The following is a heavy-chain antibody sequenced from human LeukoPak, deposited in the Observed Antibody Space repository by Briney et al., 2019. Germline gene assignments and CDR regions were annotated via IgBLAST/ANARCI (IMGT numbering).Heavy chain of an antibody. Sequence: KPGGSLRLSCAASGFTFSSYSMNWVRQAPGKGLEWVSSISSSSSYIYYADSVKGRFTISRDNAKNSLYLQMNSLRAEDTAVYYCARVAAHYYYGMDVWGQGNPGHRLL. CDR2: ISSSSSYI. CDR3: ARVAAHYYYGMDV. D-gene: IGHD6-6*01. CDR1: GFTFSSYS. V-gene: IGHV3-21*01. J-gene: IGHJ6*02.